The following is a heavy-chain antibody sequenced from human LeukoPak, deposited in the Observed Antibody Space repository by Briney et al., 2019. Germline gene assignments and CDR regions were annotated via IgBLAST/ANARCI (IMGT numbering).Heavy chain of an antibody. V-gene: IGHV3-21*04. CDR2: ISSSSSYI. CDR1: GFTFSSYS. Sequence: PGGSLRLSCAASGFTFSSYSMNWVRQAPGKGLEWVSSISSSSSYIYYADSVKGRFTISRDNSENYLYLQMNSLTTEDTALYYCAKAPYGTSGPFWHWGQGTLVTVSS. D-gene: IGHD3-22*01. CDR3: AKAPYGTSGPFWH. J-gene: IGHJ1*01.